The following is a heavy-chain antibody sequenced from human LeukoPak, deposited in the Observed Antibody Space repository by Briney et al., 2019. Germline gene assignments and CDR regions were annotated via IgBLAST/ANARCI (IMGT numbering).Heavy chain of an antibody. J-gene: IGHJ4*02. D-gene: IGHD5-24*01. CDR2: INSDGSST. V-gene: IGHV3-74*01. Sequence: GGSLRLSCAAPGFTFSSYWMNWVRQAPGKGLVWVSRINSDGSSTSYADSVKGRFTISRDNAKNTLYLQTNSLRGEDTAVYYCARGTGYSVFDYWGQGTLVTVSS. CDR1: GFTFSSYW. CDR3: ARGTGYSVFDY.